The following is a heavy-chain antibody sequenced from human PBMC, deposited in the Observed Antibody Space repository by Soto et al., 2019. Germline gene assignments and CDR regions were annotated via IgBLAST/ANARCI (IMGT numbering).Heavy chain of an antibody. Sequence: GGSLRLSCAASGFTFDDYAMHWVRQAPGKGLEWVSGISWNSGSIGYADSVKGRFTISRDNAKNSLYLQMNSLRAEDTALYYCAKDLDALMGYYDSSGYGTPMDVWGQGTTVTVSS. J-gene: IGHJ6*02. CDR1: GFTFDDYA. CDR2: ISWNSGSI. CDR3: AKDLDALMGYYDSSGYGTPMDV. V-gene: IGHV3-9*01. D-gene: IGHD3-22*01.